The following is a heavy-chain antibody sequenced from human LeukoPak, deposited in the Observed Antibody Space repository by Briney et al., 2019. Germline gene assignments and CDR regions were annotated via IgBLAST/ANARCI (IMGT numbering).Heavy chain of an antibody. J-gene: IGHJ6*02. CDR1: GFTFSSYS. D-gene: IGHD2-15*01. CDR2: ISSSSSYI. CDR3: ARFKPGSYYYYGMDV. V-gene: IGHV3-21*01. Sequence: GGSLRLSCAASGFTFSSYSMNWVRQVPGKGLEWVSSISSSSSYIYYADSVKGRFTISRDNAKNSLYLQMNSLRAEDTAVYYCARFKPGSYYYYGMDVWGQGTTVTVSS.